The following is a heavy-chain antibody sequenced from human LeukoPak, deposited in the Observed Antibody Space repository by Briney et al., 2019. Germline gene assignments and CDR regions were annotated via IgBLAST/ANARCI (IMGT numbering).Heavy chain of an antibody. CDR1: GGSISSGGYS. CDR2: IYHSGST. D-gene: IGHD3-3*01. Sequence: SQTLSLTCAVSGGSISSGGYSWSWIRQPPGTGLEWIGYIYHSGSTYYNPSLKSRITISVDRSKNQFSLKLSSVTAADTAVYYCATAPVDLWSGYYYYGMDVWGQGTTVTVSS. V-gene: IGHV4-30-2*01. CDR3: ATAPVDLWSGYYYYGMDV. J-gene: IGHJ6*02.